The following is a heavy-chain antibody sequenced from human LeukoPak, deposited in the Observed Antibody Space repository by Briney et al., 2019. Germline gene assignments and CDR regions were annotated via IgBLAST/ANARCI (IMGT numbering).Heavy chain of an antibody. CDR2: ISGSGGST. Sequence: GGSLRLSCAASGFTFSSYAMSWVRQAPGKGLEWVSAISGSGGSTYYADSVKGRFPISRENSKNTLYLKMNSLRAKDTAVYYCAPLGGGYDWYCFDYWGQGTLVTVSS. V-gene: IGHV3-23*01. J-gene: IGHJ4*02. CDR1: GFTFSSYA. D-gene: IGHD5-12*01. CDR3: APLGGGYDWYCFDY.